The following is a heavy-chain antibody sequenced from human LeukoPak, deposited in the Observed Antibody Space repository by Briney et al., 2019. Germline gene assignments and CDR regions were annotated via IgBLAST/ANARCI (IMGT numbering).Heavy chain of an antibody. D-gene: IGHD6-19*01. V-gene: IGHV6-1*01. CDR2: TYYRSKWYN. Sequence: SQTLSLTCAISGDSVSSNSAAWNWIRQSPSRGLEWLGRTYYRSKWYNDYAVSVKSRITINPDTSKNQFSLQLNSVTPEDTAVYYCARWRAVAGTKYYYMDVWGKGTTVTVSS. J-gene: IGHJ6*03. CDR1: GDSVSSNSAA. CDR3: ARWRAVAGTKYYYMDV.